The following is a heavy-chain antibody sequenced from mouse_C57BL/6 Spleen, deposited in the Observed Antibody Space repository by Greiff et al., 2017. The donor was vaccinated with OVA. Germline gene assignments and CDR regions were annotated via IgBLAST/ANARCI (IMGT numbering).Heavy chain of an antibody. CDR2: ISNLAYSI. J-gene: IGHJ4*01. CDR3: ARRGDYYAMDY. CDR1: GFTFSDYG. Sequence: EVQLQQSGGGLVQPGGSLKLSCAASGFTFSDYGMAWVRQAPRKGPEWVAFISNLAYSIYYADTVTGRFTISRENAKNTLYLEMSSLRSEDTAMYYCARRGDYYAMDYWGQGTSVTVSS. V-gene: IGHV5-15*01.